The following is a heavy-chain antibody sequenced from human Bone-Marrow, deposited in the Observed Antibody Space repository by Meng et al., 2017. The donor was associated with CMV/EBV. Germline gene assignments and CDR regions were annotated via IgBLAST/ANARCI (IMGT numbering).Heavy chain of an antibody. J-gene: IGHJ6*02. V-gene: IGHV4-34*01. CDR3: ARLYGMDV. CDR1: GGSFSGYY. CDR2: INHSGST. Sequence: GSLRLSCAVYGGSFSGYYWSWIRQPPGKGLEWIGEINHSGSTNYNPSLKSRVTISVDTSKNQFSLKLSSVTAADTAVYYCARLYGMDVWGQGTTVTVSS.